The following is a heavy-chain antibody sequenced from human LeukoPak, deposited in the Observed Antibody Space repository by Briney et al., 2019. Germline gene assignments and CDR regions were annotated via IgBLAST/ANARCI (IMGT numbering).Heavy chain of an antibody. D-gene: IGHD3-10*01. CDR2: ISSSSSFI. CDR3: ARGYLGSGNYVDY. J-gene: IGHJ4*02. CDR1: GFTFNSYS. Sequence: KSGGSLRLSCAASGFTFNSYSINWVRQAPGKGLEWVSSISSSSSFIYYADSVKGRFTISRDNAKNSLYLQMNSLRAEDTAVYYCARGYLGSGNYVDYWGQGTLVTVSS. V-gene: IGHV3-21*01.